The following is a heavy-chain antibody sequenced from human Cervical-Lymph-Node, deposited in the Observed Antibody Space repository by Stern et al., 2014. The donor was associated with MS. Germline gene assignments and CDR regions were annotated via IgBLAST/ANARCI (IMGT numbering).Heavy chain of an antibody. CDR3: ARVFGTTYYYYGMDV. J-gene: IGHJ6*02. CDR1: GFTFSSYG. V-gene: IGHV3-33*01. Sequence: VQLVESGGGVVQPGRSLRLSCAASGFTFSSYGMHWVRQAPGKGLEWVAVIWYDGSNKYYADSVKGRFTISRDNSKNTLYLQMNSLRAEDTAVYYCARVFGTTYYYYGMDVWGQGTTVTVSS. D-gene: IGHD2-2*01. CDR2: IWYDGSNK.